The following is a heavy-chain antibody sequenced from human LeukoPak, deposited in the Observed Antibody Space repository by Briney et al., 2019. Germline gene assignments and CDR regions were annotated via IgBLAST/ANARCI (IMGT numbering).Heavy chain of an antibody. CDR3: ASPIFYGSGSYYSD. CDR2: IYYSGST. V-gene: IGHV4-39*01. Sequence: SETLSLTCTASGGSISSSSYYWGWIRQPPGKGLEWIGSIYYSGSTYYNPSLKSRVTISVDTSKNQFSLKLSSVTAADTAVYYCASPIFYGSGSYYSDWGQGTLVTVSS. J-gene: IGHJ4*02. CDR1: GGSISSSSYY. D-gene: IGHD3-10*01.